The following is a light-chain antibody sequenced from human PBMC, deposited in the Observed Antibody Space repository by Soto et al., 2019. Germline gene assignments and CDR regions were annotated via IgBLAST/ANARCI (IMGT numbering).Light chain of an antibody. CDR3: QQYKSYSLT. J-gene: IGKJ4*01. CDR2: KAS. Sequence: DIQMTQSPSTLSASVGDTVTISCRASQSLDKWLAWYQQKPGTAPKLLIYKASTLDSGVPSRFSGSGSGTEFTLTISSLQPEDFATYYCQQYKSYSLTFGGGTTVEIK. V-gene: IGKV1-5*03. CDR1: QSLDKW.